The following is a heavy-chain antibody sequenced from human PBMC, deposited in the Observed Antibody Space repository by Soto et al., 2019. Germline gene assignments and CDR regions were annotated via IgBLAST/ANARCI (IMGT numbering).Heavy chain of an antibody. J-gene: IGHJ4*02. CDR3: ARSGKLENPTFDY. CDR2: IYTGGST. D-gene: IGHD1-1*01. CDR1: GFTLRSQS. Sequence: PGGAPRLSLAAPGFTLRSQSLTRGRQAPGKGLEWVSVIYTGGSTYYADSVKGRFTISRDNSKNTLYLQMNSLRAEDTAVYYCARSGKLENPTFDYRGLGTLVTVSS. V-gene: IGHV3-66*01.